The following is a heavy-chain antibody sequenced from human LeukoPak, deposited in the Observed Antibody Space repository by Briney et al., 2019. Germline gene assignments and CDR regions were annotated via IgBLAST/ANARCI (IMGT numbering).Heavy chain of an antibody. CDR1: GGSISSSSYY. CDR2: ISDSGTT. D-gene: IGHD3-10*01. V-gene: IGHV4-39*01. J-gene: IGHJ4*02. Sequence: PSETLSLTCSVSGGSISSSSYYWGWIRQPPGKGLEWIGSISDSGTTYYNSSLKSRVTTSVDTAKNQCSLNLSSVTAADTAVYYCARRRGGVLYFDYWGQGSLVTVSS. CDR3: ARRRGGVLYFDY.